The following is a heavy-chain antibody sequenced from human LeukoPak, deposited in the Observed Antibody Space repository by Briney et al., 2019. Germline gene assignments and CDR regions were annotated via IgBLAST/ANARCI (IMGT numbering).Heavy chain of an antibody. D-gene: IGHD6-19*01. CDR3: ARDIAVASLDV. CDR1: GGSISSYY. Sequence: ASETLSLTCTVSGGSISSYYWSWIRQPPGKGLEWIGYIYHSGSTKYDPSLKSRVTISVDTSKNQFSLKLSSVTAADTAVYYCARDIAVASLDVWGKGTTVTTSS. V-gene: IGHV4-59*12. J-gene: IGHJ6*04. CDR2: IYHSGST.